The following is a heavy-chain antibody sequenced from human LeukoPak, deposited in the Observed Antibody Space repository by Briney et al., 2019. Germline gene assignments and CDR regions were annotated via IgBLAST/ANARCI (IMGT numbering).Heavy chain of an antibody. CDR1: GYTFTSYG. D-gene: IGHD3-10*01. V-gene: IGHV1-18*01. CDR3: ARDRVMVRGVIIPNWFDP. Sequence: GASVNVSCKASGYTFTSYGISWVRQAPGQGLEWMGWINAYNGNTNYAQKLKGRVTMTTDTSTSTAYMELRSLRSDDTAVYYCARDRVMVRGVIIPNWFDPWGQGTLVTVSS. J-gene: IGHJ5*02. CDR2: INAYNGNT.